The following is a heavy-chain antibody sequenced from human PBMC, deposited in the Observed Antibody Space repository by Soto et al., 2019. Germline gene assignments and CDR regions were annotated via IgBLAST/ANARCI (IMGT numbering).Heavy chain of an antibody. CDR2: INPNSGGT. CDR3: ARAGGRRTTMVRGVITLGLYNWFDP. J-gene: IGHJ5*02. V-gene: IGHV1-2*04. D-gene: IGHD3-10*01. Sequence: ASVKVSCKASGYTFTGYYMHWGRQAPGQGLEWMGWINPNSGGTNYAQKFQGWVTMTRDTSISTAYMELSRLRSDDTAVSYCARAGGRRTTMVRGVITLGLYNWFDPWGQGTLVTVSS. CDR1: GYTFTGYY.